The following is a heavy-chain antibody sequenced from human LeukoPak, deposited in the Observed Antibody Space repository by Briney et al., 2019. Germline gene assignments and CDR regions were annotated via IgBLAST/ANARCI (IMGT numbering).Heavy chain of an antibody. D-gene: IGHD6-19*01. V-gene: IGHV3-21*01. CDR1: GFTFSSYT. CDR2: ISSSSTYI. Sequence: GGSLRLSCAASGFTFSSYTMNWVRQAPGKGLEWVSSISSSSTYIYYADSLKGRFTISRDNAKNSLFLQMNSLRAEDTAAYYCARRVAGAHYFYGMDVWGRGTTVTVSS. CDR3: ARRVAGAHYFYGMDV. J-gene: IGHJ6*02.